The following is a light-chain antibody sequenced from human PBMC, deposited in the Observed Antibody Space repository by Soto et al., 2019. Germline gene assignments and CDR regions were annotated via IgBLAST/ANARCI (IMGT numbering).Light chain of an antibody. J-gene: IGLJ2*01. CDR3: SSYVNYNTFVI. CDR2: EVS. CDR1: SRDVGGYNY. V-gene: IGLV2-14*01. Sequence: QSALTQPASVSGSPGQSITISCTGTSRDVGGYNYVSWHQQHPGKAPKVIITEVSNRPSGASNRFSGSKSGNTASLTISGLQAEDEADYYCSSYVNYNTFVIFGGGTKLTVL.